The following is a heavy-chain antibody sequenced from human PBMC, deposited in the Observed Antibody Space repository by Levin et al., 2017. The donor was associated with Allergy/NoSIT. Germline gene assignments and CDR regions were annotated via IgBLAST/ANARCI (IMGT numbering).Heavy chain of an antibody. V-gene: IGHV3-48*04. CDR2: ISGSSQTI. CDR3: ARVAAAGNIDY. D-gene: IGHD6-13*01. CDR1: GFTFSTHS. J-gene: IGHJ4*02. Sequence: GGSLRLSCVASGFTFSTHSMDWVRQAPGKGLEWVSYISGSSQTIYYADSVKGRFTISRDNAKESLYLQMNSLRAEDTAVYYCARVAAAGNIDYWGQGTLVTVSS.